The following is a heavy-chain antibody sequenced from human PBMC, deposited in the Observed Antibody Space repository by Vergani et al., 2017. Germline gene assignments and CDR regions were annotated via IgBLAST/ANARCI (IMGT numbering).Heavy chain of an antibody. CDR3: ASGVWFGELPEDY. Sequence: QVQLQESGPGLVKPSQTLSLTCTVSGGPISSGDYYWSWIRQPPGKGLEWIGYIYYSGSTYYNPSLKSRGTISVDTSKNQFSLKLSSVTAADTAVYYCASGVWFGELPEDYWGQGTLVTVSS. V-gene: IGHV4-30-4*01. CDR1: GGPISSGDYY. CDR2: IYYSGST. D-gene: IGHD3-10*01. J-gene: IGHJ4*02.